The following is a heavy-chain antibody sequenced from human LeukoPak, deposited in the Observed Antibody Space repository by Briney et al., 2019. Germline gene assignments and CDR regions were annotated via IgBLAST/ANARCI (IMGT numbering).Heavy chain of an antibody. CDR3: ARRIAAGGTAIGY. CDR1: VYTCTIYN. Sequence: ASVNVSCKASVYTCTIYNINWVRHAPRQGLEWVGWMNPNIGDTGYSHNFQGRVTMTRNTSITTAYMELSSLISEDTAMYYCARRIAAGGTAIGYWGQGTLVTVSS. D-gene: IGHD6-13*01. CDR2: MNPNIGDT. J-gene: IGHJ4*02. V-gene: IGHV1-8*01.